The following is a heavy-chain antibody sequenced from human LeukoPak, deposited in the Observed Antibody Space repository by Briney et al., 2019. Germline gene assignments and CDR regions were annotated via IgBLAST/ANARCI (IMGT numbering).Heavy chain of an antibody. CDR3: ARASYSFGDHNWFDP. J-gene: IGHJ5*02. CDR2: ISYSGST. Sequence: SETLSLTCTVSGGSISGSTYYWGWIRQPPGKGLEWIGSISYSGSTFYNPSLKSRVTISGDTAKNQFSLKLSSVTAADTAVYYCARASYSFGDHNWFDPWGQGTLVTVSS. V-gene: IGHV4-39*07. D-gene: IGHD5-18*01. CDR1: GGSISGSTYY.